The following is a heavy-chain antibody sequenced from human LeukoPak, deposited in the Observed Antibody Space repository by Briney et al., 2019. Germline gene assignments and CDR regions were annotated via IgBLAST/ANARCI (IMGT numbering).Heavy chain of an antibody. D-gene: IGHD3-22*01. CDR3: AKAIQTPWIEYYYDSSGYARY. J-gene: IGHJ4*02. Sequence: GGSLRLSCAASGFTFSSYGMHWVRQAPGKGLEWVAVIWYDGSNKYYADSVKGRFTISRDNSKNTLYLQMNSLRAEDTAVYYCAKAIQTPWIEYYYDSSGYARYWGQGTLVTVSS. CDR2: IWYDGSNK. CDR1: GFTFSSYG. V-gene: IGHV3-33*06.